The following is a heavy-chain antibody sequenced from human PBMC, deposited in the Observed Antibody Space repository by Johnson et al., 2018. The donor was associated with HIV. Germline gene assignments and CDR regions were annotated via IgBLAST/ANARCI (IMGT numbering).Heavy chain of an antibody. V-gene: IGHV3-9*01. CDR3: ARDVANYYDPGAFDI. J-gene: IGHJ3*02. Sequence: VRLVESGGGLVQPGRSLRLSCAASGFTFDDYAMHWVRQAPGKGLEWVSGISWNSGTIGYADSVKGRFTISRDNAKNSLYLQMNSLRAEDTALYYCARDVANYYDPGAFDIWGQGTMVTVSS. CDR2: ISWNSGTI. D-gene: IGHD3-22*01. CDR1: GFTFDDYA.